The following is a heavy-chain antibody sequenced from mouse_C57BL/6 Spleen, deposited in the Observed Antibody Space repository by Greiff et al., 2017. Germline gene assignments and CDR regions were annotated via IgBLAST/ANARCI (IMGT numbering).Heavy chain of an antibody. CDR2: IDPSDSYT. V-gene: IGHV1-69*01. J-gene: IGHJ4*01. Sequence: QVQLQQSGAELVMPGASVKLSCKASGYTFTSYWMHWVKQRPGQGLEWIGEIDPSDSYTNYNQKFKGKSTLTVDKSSSTAYMQLSSLTSEDSAVYFCARGTYYDYDPYYAMDYWGQGTSVTVSS. CDR3: ARGTYYDYDPYYAMDY. CDR1: GYTFTSYW. D-gene: IGHD2-4*01.